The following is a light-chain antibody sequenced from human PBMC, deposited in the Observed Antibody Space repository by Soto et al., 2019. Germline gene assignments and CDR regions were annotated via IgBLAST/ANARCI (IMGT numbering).Light chain of an antibody. CDR3: QQYNNWPPDRT. Sequence: EIVMTQSPATLSVSPGERTTLSCRTSQSDSSNLAWYQQKPGQATRLLIYGASTRATGIPARFSGSGSGTEFTLTISSLLSEDFAIYFCQQYNNWPPDRTFGQGTKVEIK. J-gene: IGKJ1*01. V-gene: IGKV3-15*01. CDR2: GAS. CDR1: QSDSSN.